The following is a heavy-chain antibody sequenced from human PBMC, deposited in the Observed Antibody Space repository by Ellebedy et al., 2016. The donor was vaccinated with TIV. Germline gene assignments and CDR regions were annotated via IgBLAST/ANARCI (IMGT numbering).Heavy chain of an antibody. J-gene: IGHJ4*02. V-gene: IGHV3-64D*06. D-gene: IGHD3-9*01. CDR1: GFTFSSYA. Sequence: GESLKISXSASGFTFSSYAMHWVRQAPGKGLEYVSAISSNGGSTYYADSVKGRFTISRDNSKNTLYLQMSSLRAEDTAVYYCVKMVRNHLNRSPEAIRYFDWLPSYWGQGTLVTVSS. CDR3: VKMVRNHLNRSPEAIRYFDWLPSY. CDR2: ISSNGGST.